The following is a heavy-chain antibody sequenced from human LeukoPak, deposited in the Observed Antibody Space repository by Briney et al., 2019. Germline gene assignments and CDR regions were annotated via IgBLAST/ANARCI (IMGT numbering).Heavy chain of an antibody. V-gene: IGHV3-74*01. D-gene: IGHD6-6*01. CDR2: INSDGINT. CDR1: GFTFSSYA. Sequence: GGSLRLSCAASGFTFSSYAMHWVRQAPGKGLVWVSRINSDGINTSYADSAKGRFTISRDDSKNTLYVQMNSLRAEDTAVYYCAKSGAARFDYWGQGTLVTVSS. J-gene: IGHJ4*02. CDR3: AKSGAARFDY.